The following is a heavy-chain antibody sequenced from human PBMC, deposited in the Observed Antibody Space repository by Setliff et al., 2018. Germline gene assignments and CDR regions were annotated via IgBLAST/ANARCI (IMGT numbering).Heavy chain of an antibody. CDR1: GFTFSSYA. CDR2: IKQDGSEK. D-gene: IGHD3-3*01. V-gene: IGHV3-7*01. CDR3: ARGDTIFGVIINSIGGRYFDY. J-gene: IGHJ4*02. Sequence: PGGSLRLSCAASGFTFSSYAMSWVRQAPGKGLEWVANIKQDGSEKDYVDSVKGRLTISRDDAKNSLYLQMNNLRAEDTATYYCARGDTIFGVIINSIGGRYFDYWGQGTLVTVSS.